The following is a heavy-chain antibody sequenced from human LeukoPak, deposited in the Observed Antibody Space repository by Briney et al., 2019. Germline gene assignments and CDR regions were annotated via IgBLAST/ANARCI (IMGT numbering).Heavy chain of an antibody. CDR1: GFTVSSNY. Sequence: QSGGSLRLSCAASGFTVSSNYMSWVRQAPGKGLEWVSVISESGDVTHYADSMKGRFTISRGNTKNTLSLQMNSLRVEDTAIYYCARDSSHYRGSSDYWGQGTLVTVSS. CDR3: ARDSSHYRGSSDY. CDR2: ISESGDVT. V-gene: IGHV3-53*01. D-gene: IGHD6-6*01. J-gene: IGHJ4*02.